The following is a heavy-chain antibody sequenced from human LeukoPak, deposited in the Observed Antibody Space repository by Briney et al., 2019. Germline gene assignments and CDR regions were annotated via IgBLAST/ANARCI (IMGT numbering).Heavy chain of an antibody. Sequence: LGASVKVSCKASGYTFTGYYMHWVRQAPGQGLEWMGWINPNSGGTNYAQKFQGRVTMTRDTSISTAYMELSRLRSDDTAVYYCARVDTMIVVVIGDAFDIWGQGTMVTVSS. J-gene: IGHJ3*02. CDR1: GYTFTGYY. D-gene: IGHD3-22*01. CDR2: INPNSGGT. V-gene: IGHV1-2*03. CDR3: ARVDTMIVVVIGDAFDI.